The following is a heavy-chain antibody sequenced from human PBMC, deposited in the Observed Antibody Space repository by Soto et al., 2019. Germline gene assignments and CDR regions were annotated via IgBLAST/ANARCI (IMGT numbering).Heavy chain of an antibody. CDR2: MNPNSGNT. Sequence: QVQLVQSGAEVKKPGASVKVSCKASGYTFTSYDINWVRQATGQGLEWMGWMNPNSGNTGYAQKFQGRVTMTRNTSISTAYMELSSLRSEDTAVYYCARGRGTYSSGSYYNYYMDVWGKGTTVTVSS. D-gene: IGHD3-10*01. J-gene: IGHJ6*03. CDR3: ARGRGTYSSGSYYNYYMDV. CDR1: GYTFTSYD. V-gene: IGHV1-8*01.